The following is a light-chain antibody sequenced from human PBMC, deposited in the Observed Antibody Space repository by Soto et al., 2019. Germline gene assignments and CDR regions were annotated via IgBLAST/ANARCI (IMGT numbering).Light chain of an antibody. Sequence: DLVMTQSPLSLIVTSGEPASISCRSSQSLLHTNGYNYLDWYLQKPGQSPQLLIYLGSNRASGVPDRFSGSGSGTDFTLKISRVEAGDVGVYFCMQSLQTPVTFGQGTKVEIK. J-gene: IGKJ1*01. CDR3: MQSLQTPVT. V-gene: IGKV2-28*01. CDR1: QSLLHTNGYNY. CDR2: LGS.